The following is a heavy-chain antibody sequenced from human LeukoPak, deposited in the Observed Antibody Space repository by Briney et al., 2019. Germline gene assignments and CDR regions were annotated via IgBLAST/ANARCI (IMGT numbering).Heavy chain of an antibody. J-gene: IGHJ3*02. CDR2: INPNSGGT. D-gene: IGHD1-26*01. Sequence: GASVKVSCKASGYTFTGYYMHWVRQAPGQGLEGMGWINPNSGGTNYAQKFQGRVTMTRDTSISTAYMELSRLRSDDTAVYYCARGKWEPKSYDAFDIWGQGTMVTVSS. V-gene: IGHV1-2*02. CDR1: GYTFTGYY. CDR3: ARGKWEPKSYDAFDI.